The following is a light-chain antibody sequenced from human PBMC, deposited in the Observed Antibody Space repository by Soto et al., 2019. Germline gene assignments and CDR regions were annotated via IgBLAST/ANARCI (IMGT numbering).Light chain of an antibody. Sequence: EIVLTQSPGTLSLSPGERATLSCRASQSVSSSYLAWYQQKPGQAPRLLIYGASSRATGIPDWFSGSGSGTDFTLIISRLEPEDFAVYYCQQYGSSGWTFGQGTKMEIK. CDR1: QSVSSSY. CDR2: GAS. CDR3: QQYGSSGWT. V-gene: IGKV3-20*01. J-gene: IGKJ1*01.